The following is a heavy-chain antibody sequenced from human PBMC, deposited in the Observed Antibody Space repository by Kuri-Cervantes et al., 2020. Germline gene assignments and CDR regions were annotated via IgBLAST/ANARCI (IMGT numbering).Heavy chain of an antibody. V-gene: IGHV4-34*01. CDR3: ARGRNRSALYFDY. CDR2: INHSGST. J-gene: IGHJ4*02. Sequence: SETLSLTCAVYGGSFSGYYWSWTRQPPGKGLEWIGEINHSGSTNYNPSLKSRVTISVDTSKNQFSLKLSSVTAADTAVYYCARGRNRSALYFDYWGQGTLVTVSS. CDR1: GGSFSGYY.